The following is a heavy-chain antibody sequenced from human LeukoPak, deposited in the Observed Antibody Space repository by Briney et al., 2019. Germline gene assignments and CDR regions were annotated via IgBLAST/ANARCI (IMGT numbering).Heavy chain of an antibody. V-gene: IGHV1-69*13. J-gene: IGHJ6*02. D-gene: IGHD2-2*01. CDR3: AGRYCINTGCRRGNYYYFGLDV. CDR2: IIPAPGTS. Sequence: ASVTVSCKASGDSFITYSISWVRQAPGQGLDWMGGIIPAPGTSNYAQKFQGRVTITADESTSTAYMELSSLRSDDTAVYYCAGRYCINTGCRRGNYYYFGLDVWGRGTTVTVSS. CDR1: GDSFITYS.